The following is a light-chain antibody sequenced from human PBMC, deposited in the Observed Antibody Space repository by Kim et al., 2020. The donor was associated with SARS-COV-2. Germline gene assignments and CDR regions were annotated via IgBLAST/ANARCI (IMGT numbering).Light chain of an antibody. J-gene: IGKJ1*01. CDR3: LQYNTFPWT. CDR2: AAS. Sequence: DIQMTQSPSSLSASVRDRVTITCRASEDIRNDLGWYQQISGNAPKRLIYAASSLQSGVPSRFSGSGSGTEFTLTISSLQPEDFATYYCLQYNTFPWTFGQGTKVDIK. CDR1: EDIRND. V-gene: IGKV1-17*01.